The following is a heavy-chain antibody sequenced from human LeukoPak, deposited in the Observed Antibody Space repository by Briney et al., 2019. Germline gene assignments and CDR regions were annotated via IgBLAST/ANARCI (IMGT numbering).Heavy chain of an antibody. Sequence: GGSLRLSCAASGFTFSSYSMNWVRQAPGKGLEWVSSISSSSSYIYYADSVKGRFTISRDNAKDSLYLQMNSLRAEDTAVYYCARDQSGLRFLEWFDYYYYYMDVWGKGTTVTVSS. V-gene: IGHV3-21*01. J-gene: IGHJ6*03. D-gene: IGHD3-3*01. CDR1: GFTFSSYS. CDR2: ISSSSSYI. CDR3: ARDQSGLRFLEWFDYYYYYMDV.